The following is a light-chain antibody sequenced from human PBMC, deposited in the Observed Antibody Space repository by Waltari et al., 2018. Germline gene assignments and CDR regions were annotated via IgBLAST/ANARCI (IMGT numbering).Light chain of an antibody. J-gene: IGLJ3*02. CDR3: SSYTISDTWV. CDR2: DVS. Sequence: QSALTQPASVSGSPGQSITISCTGTSSDICRYKYLSWYQQHPGKAPKFMIYDVSERPSGVSDRFSGSKSGNTASLTISGLQAEDEADYYCSSYTISDTWVFGGGTKLTVL. V-gene: IGLV2-14*03. CDR1: SSDICRYKY.